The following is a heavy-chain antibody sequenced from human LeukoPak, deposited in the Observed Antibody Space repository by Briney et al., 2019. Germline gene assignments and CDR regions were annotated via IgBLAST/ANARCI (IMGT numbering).Heavy chain of an antibody. CDR3: ARGIYGSGSYYPSFNYYYYYMDV. CDR2: INTNTGNP. CDR1: GYTFTNYA. J-gene: IGHJ6*03. V-gene: IGHV7-4-1*02. Sequence: ASVKVSCKASGYTFTNYAIIWVRQAPGQGLEWMGWINTNTGNPTYVQGFTGRFVFSLDTSVGTAYLQISSLKAEDTALYYCARGIYGSGSYYPSFNYYYYYMDVWGKGTTVTVSS. D-gene: IGHD3-10*01.